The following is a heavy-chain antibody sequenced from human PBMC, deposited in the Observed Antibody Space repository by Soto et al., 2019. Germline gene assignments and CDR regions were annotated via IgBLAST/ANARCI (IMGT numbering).Heavy chain of an antibody. CDR2: IYHSGST. J-gene: IGHJ6*02. CDR3: ASTHYDFWSGYPAYYGMDV. Sequence: QLQLQESGSGLVKPSQTLSLTCAVSGGSISSGGYSWSWIRQPPGKGLEWIGYIYHSGSTYYNPSRRSRVTMTVDRSTNLFCXKLSSVTAADTAVYYCASTHYDFWSGYPAYYGMDVWGQGTTVTVSS. V-gene: IGHV4-30-2*01. D-gene: IGHD3-3*01. CDR1: GGSISSGGYS.